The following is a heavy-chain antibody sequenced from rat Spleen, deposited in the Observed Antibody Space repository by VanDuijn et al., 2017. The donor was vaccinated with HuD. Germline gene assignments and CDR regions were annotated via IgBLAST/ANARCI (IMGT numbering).Heavy chain of an antibody. J-gene: IGHJ2*01. CDR1: GFTFSDYY. CDR3: ATTPLYYSGDPYYFDY. D-gene: IGHD1-1*01. CDR2: ISFDGGRN. V-gene: IGHV5-20*01. Sequence: EVQLVESGGGLVQPGRSMKLACAASGFTFSDYYMAWVRQAPTKGLEWGATISFDGGRNFYRDSVKGRFTVSRDIAKNTLYLQMDSLRSEDTATYYCATTPLYYSGDPYYFDYWGQGVMVTVSS.